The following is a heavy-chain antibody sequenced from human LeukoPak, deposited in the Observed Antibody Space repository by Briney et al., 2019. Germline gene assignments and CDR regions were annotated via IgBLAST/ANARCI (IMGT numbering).Heavy chain of an antibody. J-gene: IGHJ4*02. CDR3: ARGDGFHHFDY. CDR1: GFTFSTSS. Sequence: GGSLRLSCVVSGFTFSTSSMNWVRQAPGKGLEWVSFISSSSNNFYYADSVRGRFTISRDNAQNSLYLHMSSLRDEDTAVYYCARGDGFHHFDYWGQGALVTVSS. V-gene: IGHV3-48*02. CDR2: ISSSSNNF. D-gene: IGHD5-24*01.